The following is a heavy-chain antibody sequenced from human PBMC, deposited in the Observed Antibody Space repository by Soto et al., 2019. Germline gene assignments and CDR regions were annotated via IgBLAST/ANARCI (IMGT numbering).Heavy chain of an antibody. CDR2: IYGSGLT. CDR1: GGSLSSFY. J-gene: IGHJ5*02. V-gene: IGHV4-4*07. Sequence: SETLSLTCSVSGGSLSSFYCSWIRQPAGKGLEWVGRIYGSGLTTYNPSLKSRVTMSLDVSLNQFSLNLSSVTAADTAVYFCARSGKGVVRGPIGSPEGWFDPWGRGTLVTVSS. D-gene: IGHD3-3*01. CDR3: ARSGKGVVRGPIGSPEGWFDP.